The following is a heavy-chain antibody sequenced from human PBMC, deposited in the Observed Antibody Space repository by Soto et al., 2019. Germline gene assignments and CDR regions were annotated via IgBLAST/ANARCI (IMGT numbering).Heavy chain of an antibody. CDR3: AKNFAGRAAAGPVPYYYYYGMDV. CDR2: ISGSGGST. CDR1: GFTFSSYA. J-gene: IGHJ6*02. V-gene: IGHV3-23*01. Sequence: PGGSLRLSCAASGFTFSSYAMSWVRQAPGKGLEWVSAISGSGGSTYYADSVKGRFTISRDNSKNTLYLQMNSLRAEDTAVYYCAKNFAGRAAAGPVPYYYYYGMDVWGQGTTVTVSS. D-gene: IGHD6-13*01.